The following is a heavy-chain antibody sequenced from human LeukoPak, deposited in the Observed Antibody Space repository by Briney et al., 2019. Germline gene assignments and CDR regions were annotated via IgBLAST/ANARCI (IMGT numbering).Heavy chain of an antibody. CDR3: AHSAPQYDFWSGYYSTDYYYMDV. D-gene: IGHD3-3*01. J-gene: IGHJ6*03. CDR2: IYWNDDK. Sequence: SGPTLVNPTQTLTLTCTFSGFALSTSGVGVGWIRQPPGKALEWLALIYWNDDKRYSPSLKSRLTITKDTSKNQVVLTMTNMDPVDTATYYCAHSAPQYDFWSGYYSTDYYYMDVWGKGTTITVSS. V-gene: IGHV2-5*01. CDR1: GFALSTSGVG.